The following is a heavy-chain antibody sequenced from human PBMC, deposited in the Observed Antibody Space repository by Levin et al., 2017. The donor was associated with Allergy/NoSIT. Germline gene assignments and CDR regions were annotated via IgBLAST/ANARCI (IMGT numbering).Heavy chain of an antibody. V-gene: IGHV3-72*01. D-gene: IGHD6-13*01. CDR2: TRNKAYRYTT. Sequence: GESLKISCAASGFTFSDHYMDWVRQAPGKGLEWVGRTRNKAYRYTTEYAASVKGRFTISRDDSKNSLYLQMNSLKTEDTAVYFCARVYGSSWSGNYFDYWGQGTLVTVSS. J-gene: IGHJ4*02. CDR3: ARVYGSSWSGNYFDY. CDR1: GFTFSDHY.